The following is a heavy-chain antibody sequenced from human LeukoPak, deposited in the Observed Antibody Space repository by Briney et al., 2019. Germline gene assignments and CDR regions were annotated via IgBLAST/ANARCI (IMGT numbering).Heavy chain of an antibody. J-gene: IGHJ6*03. D-gene: IGHD3-16*02. CDR1: GGSISGYY. Sequence: SETLSLTCTVSGGSISGYYWSWIRQPPGKGLEWIGYIYYSGSANYNPSLKSRVTISVDTSKNQFSLKLSSVTAADTAVYYCARVSQDYDYVWGSYRYYYYYMDVWGKGTTVTVSS. CDR2: IYYSGSA. CDR3: ARVSQDYDYVWGSYRYYYYYMDV. V-gene: IGHV4-59*12.